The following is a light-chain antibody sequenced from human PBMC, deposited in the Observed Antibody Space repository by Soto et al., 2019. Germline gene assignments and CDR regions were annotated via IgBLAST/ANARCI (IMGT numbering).Light chain of an antibody. J-gene: IGLJ1*01. CDR1: SSNIGAGYD. CDR3: YCYDSSPGGYV. Sequence: QSVLTQPPSVSGAPGQRVTISCTGSSSNIGAGYDVHWYQQLPGTAPKLLIYGNSNRPSGVPDRFSGSKSGTSASLAITGLQAEDEAAYYCYCYDSSPGGYVFGTGTKLTVL. V-gene: IGLV1-40*01. CDR2: GNS.